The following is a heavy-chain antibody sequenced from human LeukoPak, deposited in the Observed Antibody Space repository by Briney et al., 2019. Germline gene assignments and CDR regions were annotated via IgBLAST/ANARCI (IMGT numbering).Heavy chain of an antibody. CDR1: GGSFSGYY. D-gene: IGHD1-26*01. CDR2: INHSGST. Sequence: PSETLSLTCAVYGGSFSGYYWSWIRQPPGKGLEWIGEINHSGSTNYNPSLKSRVTISVDTSKNQFSLKLSSVTAADTAVYYCARVAEWELLVVGAFDIWGQGTMVTVSS. CDR3: ARVAEWELLVVGAFDI. J-gene: IGHJ3*02. V-gene: IGHV4-34*01.